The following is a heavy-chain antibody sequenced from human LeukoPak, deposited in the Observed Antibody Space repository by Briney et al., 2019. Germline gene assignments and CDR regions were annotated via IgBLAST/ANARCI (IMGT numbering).Heavy chain of an antibody. V-gene: IGHV3-15*04. CDR3: TADEDWNYARKDV. CDR1: GFTFNYAW. J-gene: IGHJ6*02. D-gene: IGHD1-7*01. Sequence: GGSLRLSCAASGFTFNYAWMSWVRQVPGKGLEWVGQTVSEIDGGTTDYATPVKGRFTISRDDSKSTLYLQMNSLKIEDTAVYYCTADEDWNYARKDVWGQGATVIVSS. CDR2: TVSEIDGGTT.